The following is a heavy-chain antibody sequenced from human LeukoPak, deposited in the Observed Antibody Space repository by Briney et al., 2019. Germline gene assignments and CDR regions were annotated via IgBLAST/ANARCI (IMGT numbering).Heavy chain of an antibody. CDR3: ARTEPPTVTPYYYYGMDV. J-gene: IGHJ6*02. CDR2: INTNTGNP. V-gene: IGHV7-4-1*02. Sequence: GASVKVSCKASGYTFTNYAMNWVRQAPGQGLEWMGWINTNTGNPTYAQGFTGRFVFSLDTSVSTAYLQISSLKAEDTAVYYCARTEPPTVTPYYYYGMDVWGQGTTVTVSS. D-gene: IGHD4-17*01. CDR1: GYTFTNYA.